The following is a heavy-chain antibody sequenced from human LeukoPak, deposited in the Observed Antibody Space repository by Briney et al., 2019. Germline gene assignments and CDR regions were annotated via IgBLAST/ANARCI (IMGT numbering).Heavy chain of an antibody. Sequence: GASVKVSCKVSGYTLTELSIHWVRQAPGKGLEWMGGFDPEDGETIYAQKFQGRVTMTEDTSTDTAYMELSSLRSEDTAVYYCATSPLWSRDYFDYWGQGTLVTVSS. V-gene: IGHV1-24*01. CDR3: ATSPLWSRDYFDY. D-gene: IGHD3-10*01. J-gene: IGHJ4*02. CDR2: FDPEDGET. CDR1: GYTLTELS.